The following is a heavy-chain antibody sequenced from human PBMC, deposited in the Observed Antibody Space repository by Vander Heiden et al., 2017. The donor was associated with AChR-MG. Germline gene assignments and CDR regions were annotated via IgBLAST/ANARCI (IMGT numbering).Heavy chain of an antibody. Sequence: EVQLVESGGGLVQPGGSLRLSCAASGFTFSSYWMSWVRQAPGKGLEWVANIKGDGSEKKYVDSVKGRFTISRDNAKNSLYLQMNSLRVEDTAVYYCARIVIAEAGTFDHWGQGTLVTVSS. D-gene: IGHD6-19*01. CDR2: IKGDGSEK. J-gene: IGHJ4*02. CDR1: GFTFSSYW. CDR3: ARIVIAEAGTFDH. V-gene: IGHV3-7*01.